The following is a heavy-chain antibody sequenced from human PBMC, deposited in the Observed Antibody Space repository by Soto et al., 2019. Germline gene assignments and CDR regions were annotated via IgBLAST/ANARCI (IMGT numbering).Heavy chain of an antibody. Sequence: PSETLSLTCTVSGGSISSYYWSWIRQPPGKGLEWIGYIYYSGSTNYNPSLKSRVTISVDTSKNQFSLKLSSVTAADTAVYYCARQYGSGRRRHWFDPWGQGTLVTVSS. J-gene: IGHJ5*02. V-gene: IGHV4-59*08. CDR3: ARQYGSGRRRHWFDP. CDR1: GGSISSYY. D-gene: IGHD3-10*01. CDR2: IYYSGST.